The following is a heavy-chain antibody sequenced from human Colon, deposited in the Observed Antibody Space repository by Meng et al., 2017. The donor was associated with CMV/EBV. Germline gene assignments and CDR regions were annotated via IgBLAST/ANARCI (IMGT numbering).Heavy chain of an antibody. V-gene: IGHV3-20*03. CDR2: INWNGGST. CDR3: AREAYCGGDCSPYYFDY. D-gene: IGHD2-21*01. Sequence: FTFDVYGMSWVRQAPGKGLEWVSGINWNGGSTGYADSVKGRFTISRDNAKNSLYLQMNSLRAEDTALYYCAREAYCGGDCSPYYFDYWGQGTLVTVSS. J-gene: IGHJ4*02. CDR1: FTFDVYG.